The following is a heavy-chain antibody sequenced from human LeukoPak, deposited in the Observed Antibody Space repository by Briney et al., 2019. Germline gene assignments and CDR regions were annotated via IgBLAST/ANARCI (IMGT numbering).Heavy chain of an antibody. J-gene: IGHJ4*02. Sequence: ASVKVSCKASGYTFTGYYMHWVRQAPGQGLEWMGWINPNSGGTNYAQKFQGRVTMTRDTSISTAYMELSRLRSDDTAVYYCARGYLNSYGESLLDYWGQGTLVTVSS. D-gene: IGHD5-18*01. CDR3: ARGYLNSYGESLLDY. CDR2: INPNSGGT. V-gene: IGHV1-2*02. CDR1: GYTFTGYY.